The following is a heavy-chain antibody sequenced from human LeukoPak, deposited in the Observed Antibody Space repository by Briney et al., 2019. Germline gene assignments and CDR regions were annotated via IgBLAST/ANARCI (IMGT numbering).Heavy chain of an antibody. CDR1: GFTFSRYA. CDR2: ISTNGGST. J-gene: IGHJ4*02. V-gene: IGHV3-64*01. Sequence: PGGSLRLSCAASGFTFSRYALHWVRKAPGKGLEYVSSISTNGGSTYYANSVKGRFTIPRDNSKNPLFLQLGGLRAEDMAVYYCAVAYGGYDWEGGFDYWGQGALVTVSS. CDR3: AVAYGGYDWEGGFDY. D-gene: IGHD5-12*01.